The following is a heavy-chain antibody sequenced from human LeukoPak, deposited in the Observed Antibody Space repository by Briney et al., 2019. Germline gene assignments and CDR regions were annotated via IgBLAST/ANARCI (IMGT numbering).Heavy chain of an antibody. J-gene: IGHJ5*02. CDR3: YCRDDLPA. V-gene: IGHV3-64D*06. CDR1: GFTVTHYA. Sequence: PGGSLRLSCSASGFTVTHYAMHWVRQAPGKGLEYVSAVDANGRTTYYADSVKGRFTISRDDSKNTLYLHMSSLGPEDTAIYYCYCRDDLPAWGQGTLVTISS. D-gene: IGHD5-24*01. CDR2: VDANGRTT.